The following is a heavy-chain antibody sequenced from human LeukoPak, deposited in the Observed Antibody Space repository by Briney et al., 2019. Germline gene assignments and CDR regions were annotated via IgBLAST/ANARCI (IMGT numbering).Heavy chain of an antibody. CDR3: AKDRLGGPYFFHY. D-gene: IGHD3-16*01. CDR1: GFTFSSYE. Sequence: GGSLRLSCAASGFTFSSYEMNWVRLAPGKGLEWVSYISSSGSTIYYADSVKGRFTISRDNSKNTLYLQINSLRAEDTAVYFCAKDRLGGPYFFHYWGQGTLVTVSS. CDR2: ISSSGSTI. J-gene: IGHJ4*02. V-gene: IGHV3-48*03.